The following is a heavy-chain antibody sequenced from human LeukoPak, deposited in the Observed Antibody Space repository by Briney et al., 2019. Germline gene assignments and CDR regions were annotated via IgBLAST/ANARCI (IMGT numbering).Heavy chain of an antibody. CDR1: GFTFGDYA. J-gene: IGHJ2*01. CDR3: AKCGGDCNYWYFDL. D-gene: IGHD2-21*02. CDR2: ISWDSGSI. V-gene: IGHV3-9*03. Sequence: GGSLRLSCAASGFTFGDYAMHWVRQVPGEGLEWVATISWDSGSIGYADSVKGRFIISRDNAKNSLYLQMNSLRPEDMALYYCAKCGGDCNYWYFDLWGRGTLVTVSS.